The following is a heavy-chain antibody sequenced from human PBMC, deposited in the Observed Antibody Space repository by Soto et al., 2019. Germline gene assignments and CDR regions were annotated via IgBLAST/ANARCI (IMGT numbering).Heavy chain of an antibody. CDR1: GGSFSGYY. V-gene: IGHV4-34*01. D-gene: IGHD6-13*01. Sequence: PSETLSLTCGVYGGSFSGYYWSWIRQPPGKGLEWIGEINHSGSTNYNPSLTSRVTISVDTYKNQFSLKLSSVTAADTAVYYCARGGVSRWFDPWGQGTLVTVSS. CDR3: ARGGVSRWFDP. J-gene: IGHJ5*02. CDR2: INHSGST.